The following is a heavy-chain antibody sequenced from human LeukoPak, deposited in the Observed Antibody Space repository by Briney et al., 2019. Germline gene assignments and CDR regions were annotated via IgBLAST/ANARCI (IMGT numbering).Heavy chain of an antibody. CDR3: ASCVITMVRGVIKPCYYFDY. CDR1: GGSFSGYY. CDR2: IYYSGST. V-gene: IGHV4-30-4*08. D-gene: IGHD3-10*01. J-gene: IGHJ4*02. Sequence: PSETLSLTCAVYGGSFSGYYWSWIRQPPGKGLEWIGYIYYSGSTYYNPSLKSRVTISVDTSKNQFSLKLSSVTAADTAVYYCASCVITMVRGVIKPCYYFDYWGQGTLVTVSS.